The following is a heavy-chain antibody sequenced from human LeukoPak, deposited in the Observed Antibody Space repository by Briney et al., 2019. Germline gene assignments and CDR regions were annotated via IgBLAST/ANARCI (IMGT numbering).Heavy chain of an antibody. J-gene: IGHJ4*02. D-gene: IGHD6-13*01. CDR2: ISSSSSYI. CDR1: GFTFSSYS. CDR3: ARDESGIAAAGTPLDY. Sequence: WGSLRLSCAASGFTFSSYSMNWVRQAPGKGLEWVSSISSSSSYIYYADSVKGRFTISRDNAKNSLYLQMNSLRAEDTAVYYCARDESGIAAAGTPLDYWGQGTLVTVSS. V-gene: IGHV3-21*01.